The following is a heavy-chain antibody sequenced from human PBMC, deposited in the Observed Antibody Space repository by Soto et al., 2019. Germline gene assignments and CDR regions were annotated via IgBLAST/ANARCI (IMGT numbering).Heavy chain of an antibody. CDR3: ARGDEYFDY. Sequence: EILSLTSTVSGGSIDNYFWSWIQQPPEKGQERIGYIYYSGSTNYNPTLKSRVTISIDTSKNPSSVKLSSVTAADTAVYYCARGDEYFDYWGQGTLVTVSS. D-gene: IGHD2-21*02. J-gene: IGHJ4*02. CDR1: GGSIDNYF. CDR2: IYYSGST. V-gene: IGHV4-59*01.